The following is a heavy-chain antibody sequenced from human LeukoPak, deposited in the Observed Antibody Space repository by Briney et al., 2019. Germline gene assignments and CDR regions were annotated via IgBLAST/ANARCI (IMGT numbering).Heavy chain of an antibody. V-gene: IGHV1-18*01. J-gene: IGHJ4*02. CDR2: ISAYNGNT. Sequence: ASVKVSCKTSGYAFTRFGISWVRQAPGQGLEWMGWISAYNGNTNYGQKLQGRVTMTIDLSTSTAYMELRSLRSDDTAVYYCGLESGWYYFDYWGQGTLVTVSS. CDR3: GLESGWYYFDY. CDR1: GYAFTRFG. D-gene: IGHD6-19*01.